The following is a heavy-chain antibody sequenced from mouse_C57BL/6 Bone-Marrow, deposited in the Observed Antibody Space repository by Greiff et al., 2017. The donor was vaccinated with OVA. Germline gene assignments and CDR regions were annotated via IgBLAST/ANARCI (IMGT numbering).Heavy chain of an antibody. Sequence: VQLKESGAELVRPGASVKLSCTASGFNIKDDYMHWVKQRPEQGLEWIGWIDPENGDTEYASKFQGKATITADTSSNTAYLQLSSLTSEDTAVYYCTTGLHYAMDYWGQGTSVTVSS. CDR1: GFNIKDDY. CDR2: IDPENGDT. CDR3: TTGLHYAMDY. V-gene: IGHV14-4*01. J-gene: IGHJ4*01. D-gene: IGHD2-4*01.